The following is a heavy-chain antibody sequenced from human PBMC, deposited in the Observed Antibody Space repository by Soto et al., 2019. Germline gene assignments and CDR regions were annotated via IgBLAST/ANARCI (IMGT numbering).Heavy chain of an antibody. CDR3: ARDREYSSSSSWFDP. D-gene: IGHD6-6*01. Sequence: SETLSLTCTVSGGSIGSGGYYWSWIRQHPGKGLEWIGYIYYSGSTYYNPSLKSRVTISVDTSKNQFSLKLSSVTAADTAVYYCARDREYSSSSSWFDPWGQGTLVTVSS. J-gene: IGHJ5*02. V-gene: IGHV4-31*03. CDR1: GGSIGSGGYY. CDR2: IYYSGST.